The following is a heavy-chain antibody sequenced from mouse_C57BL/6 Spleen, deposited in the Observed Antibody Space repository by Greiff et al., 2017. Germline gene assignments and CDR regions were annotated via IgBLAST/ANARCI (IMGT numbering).Heavy chain of an antibody. Sequence: EVQGVESGGGLVKPGGSLKLSCAASGFTFSSYAMSWVRQTPEKRLEWVATISDGGSYTYYPDNVKGRFTISRDNAKNNLYLQMSHLKSEDTAMYYCAGEGARDFNWYYDVWGTGTTVTVSS. CDR3: AGEGARDFNWYYDV. CDR1: GFTFSSYA. D-gene: IGHD3-3*01. CDR2: ISDGGSYT. J-gene: IGHJ1*03. V-gene: IGHV5-4*01.